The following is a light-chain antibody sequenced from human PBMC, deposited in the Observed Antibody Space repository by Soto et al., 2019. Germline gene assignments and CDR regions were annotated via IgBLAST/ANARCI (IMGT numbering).Light chain of an antibody. CDR1: QGIRND. V-gene: IGKV1-5*03. CDR2: KAS. J-gene: IGKJ5*01. CDR3: QQHNSFSIT. Sequence: SHLAQSPSSLSASVGDRVTITCRASQGIRNDLGWYQQKPGKAPKLLIYKASSLESGVPSRCSGSGSGTEFTLTINSLQDDDFVTYYCQQHNSFSITFGQGTRLEIK.